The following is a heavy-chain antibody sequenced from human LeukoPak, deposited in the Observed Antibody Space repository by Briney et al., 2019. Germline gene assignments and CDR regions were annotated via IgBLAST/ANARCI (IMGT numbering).Heavy chain of an antibody. CDR1: GFTVSYNY. CDR2: IYSGGST. Sequence: GGSLRLSCAVSGFTVSYNYMSWVRQAPGMGLEWVSIIYSGGSTYYADSVKGRFTISRDNSKNTLYLQMNSLRAEDTAVYYCARYDGGSGPFDCWGQGTLVTVSS. D-gene: IGHD3-10*01. CDR3: ARYDGGSGPFDC. V-gene: IGHV3-66*01. J-gene: IGHJ4*02.